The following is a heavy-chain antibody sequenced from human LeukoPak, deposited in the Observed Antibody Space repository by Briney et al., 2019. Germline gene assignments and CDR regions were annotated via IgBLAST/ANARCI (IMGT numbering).Heavy chain of an antibody. Sequence: SETLSLTCAVSTDSITSNWWSRVRQPPGKGLEWIGEVHKSGSTNYYPSLQSRVTISIDKSKNQIALELTSVTAADTAVYYCARLGPGYSSTWSNDAFAIWGQGTVVTVSS. CDR1: TDSITSNW. D-gene: IGHD6-13*01. CDR3: ARLGPGYSSTWSNDAFAI. CDR2: VHKSGST. J-gene: IGHJ3*02. V-gene: IGHV4-4*02.